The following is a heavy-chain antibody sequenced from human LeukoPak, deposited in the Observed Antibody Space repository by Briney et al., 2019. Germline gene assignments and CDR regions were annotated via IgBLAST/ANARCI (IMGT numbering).Heavy chain of an antibody. CDR3: ARGVPAAIGYFQH. V-gene: IGHV3-23*01. J-gene: IGHJ1*01. Sequence: GGSLRLSCAASGFTFSSNVMIWVRQAPRKGLEWVSSIPATGSSTYYADSVKGRFTISRDNAKNSLYLQMNSLRAEDTAVYYCARGVPAAIGYFQHWGQGTLVTVSS. D-gene: IGHD2-2*02. CDR1: GFTFSSNV. CDR2: IPATGSST.